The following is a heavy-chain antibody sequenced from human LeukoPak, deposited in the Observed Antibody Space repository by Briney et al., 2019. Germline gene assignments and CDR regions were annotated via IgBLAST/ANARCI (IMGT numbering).Heavy chain of an antibody. Sequence: GGSLRLSCAASGFTFSSYSMNWVRQAPGKGLEWVSSISSSSYIYYADSVKGRFTISRDNAKNSLYLQMNSLRAEDTAVYYCARATSFYRYFDYWGQGTLVTVSS. D-gene: IGHD3-10*01. CDR2: ISSSSYI. J-gene: IGHJ4*02. V-gene: IGHV3-21*01. CDR3: ARATSFYRYFDY. CDR1: GFTFSSYS.